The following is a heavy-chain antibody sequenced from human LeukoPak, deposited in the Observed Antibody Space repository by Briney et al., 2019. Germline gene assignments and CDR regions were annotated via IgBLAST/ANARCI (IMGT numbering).Heavy chain of an antibody. CDR2: ISSSNSYI. CDR1: GFTFSSYS. J-gene: IGHJ4*02. D-gene: IGHD6-19*01. CDR3: SRDQGLLVVAGRFGY. V-gene: IGHV3-21*01. Sequence: KPGGSLRLSCAASGFTFSSYSMNWVRQAPGKGQGWVSSISSSNSYIYNADSVKGRFTISRDNSKNSLYLQMNSLRAEDTAVYYCSRDQGLLVVAGRFGYWGQGTLVTVSS.